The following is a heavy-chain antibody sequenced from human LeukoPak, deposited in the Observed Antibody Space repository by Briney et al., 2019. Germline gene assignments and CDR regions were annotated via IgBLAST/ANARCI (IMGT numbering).Heavy chain of an antibody. CDR2: IYHSGST. CDR1: GGSISSGGYS. V-gene: IGHV4-30-2*01. CDR3: ARDSSGSFDY. J-gene: IGHJ4*02. Sequence: SETLSLTCAVSGGSISSGGYSWRWIRQPPGKGLEWIGYIYHSGSTYYNPSLKSRVTISVDRSKNQFSLKLSSVTAADTAVYYCARDSSGSFDYWGQGTLVTVSS. D-gene: IGHD3-22*01.